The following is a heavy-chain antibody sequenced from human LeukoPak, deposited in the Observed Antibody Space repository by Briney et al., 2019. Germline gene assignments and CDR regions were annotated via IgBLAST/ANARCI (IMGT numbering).Heavy chain of an antibody. D-gene: IGHD1-26*01. CDR3: AKAYSGSYQFFRFDP. J-gene: IGHJ5*02. V-gene: IGHV3-23*01. CDR2: ISGSGGST. Sequence: GGSLRLSCAASEFTFSSYAMSWVRQAPGKGLEWVSAISGSGGSTYYADSVKGRFTISRDNSKNTLYLQMNSLRAEGTAVYYCAKAYSGSYQFFRFDPWGQGTLVTVSS. CDR1: EFTFSSYA.